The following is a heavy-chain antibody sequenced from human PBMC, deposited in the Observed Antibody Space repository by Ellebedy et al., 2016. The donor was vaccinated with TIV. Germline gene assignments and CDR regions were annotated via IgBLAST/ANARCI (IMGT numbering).Heavy chain of an antibody. CDR2: IYYSGSA. CDR1: GYSISSGYY. V-gene: IGHV4-38-2*02. D-gene: IGHD4-17*01. CDR3: ARGGDYVLVDY. J-gene: IGHJ4*02. Sequence: SETLSLTCSVSGYSISSGYYWGWIRQPPGKGLEWIGYIYYSGSANYNPSLKSRVTISVDTSKNQFSLKLRPVTAADTAVYYCARGGDYVLVDYWGQGTLVTVSS.